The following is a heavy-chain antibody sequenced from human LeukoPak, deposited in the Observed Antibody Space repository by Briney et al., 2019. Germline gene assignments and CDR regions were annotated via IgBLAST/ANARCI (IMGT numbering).Heavy chain of an antibody. Sequence: GGSLRLSCEVSGITLSNYGMSWVRQAPGKGLEWVAGISGSGGGTNCAESVKGRFTISRDNSKNTLYLQMNSLRAEDTAVYFCAKRGVVIRVILVGFHKEAYYFDSWGQGALVSVSS. CDR3: AKRGVVIRVILVGFHKEAYYFDS. V-gene: IGHV3-23*01. CDR2: ISGSGGGT. D-gene: IGHD3-22*01. J-gene: IGHJ4*02. CDR1: GITLSNYG.